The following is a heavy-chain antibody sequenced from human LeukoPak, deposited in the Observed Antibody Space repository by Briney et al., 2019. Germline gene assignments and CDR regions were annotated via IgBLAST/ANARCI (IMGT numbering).Heavy chain of an antibody. CDR2: ISSNGGST. J-gene: IGHJ4*02. CDR3: ARGYYGSGSYYNPPGY. V-gene: IGHV3-64D*09. Sequence: GGSLRLSCSASGFTFSSYAMHWVRQAPGKGLEYVSTISSNGGSTYYADSVKGRFTISRDNSKNTLYLQMSSLRAEDTAVYYCARGYYGSGSYYNPPGYWGQGTLVTVSS. D-gene: IGHD3-10*01. CDR1: GFTFSSYA.